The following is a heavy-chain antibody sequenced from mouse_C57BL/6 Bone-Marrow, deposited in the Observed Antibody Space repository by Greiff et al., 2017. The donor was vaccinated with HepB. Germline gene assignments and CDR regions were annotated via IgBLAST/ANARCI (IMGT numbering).Heavy chain of an antibody. V-gene: IGHV5-9-1*02. D-gene: IGHD2-1*01. J-gene: IGHJ2*01. CDR2: ISSGGDYI. Sequence: EVMLVESGEGLVKPGGSLKLSCAASGFTFSSYAMSWVRQTPEKRLEWVAYISSGGDYIYYADTVKGRFTISRDNARNTLYLQMSSLKSDDTAMYYCTRDDNYVFDYWGQGTTLTVSS. CDR3: TRDDNYVFDY. CDR1: GFTFSSYA.